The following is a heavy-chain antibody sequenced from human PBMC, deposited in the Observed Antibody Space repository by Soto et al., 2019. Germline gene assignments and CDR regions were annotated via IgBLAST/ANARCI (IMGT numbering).Heavy chain of an antibody. D-gene: IGHD6-13*01. Sequence: SETQSLTCAVSGYSISSGYYWGWIRQSPGKGLEWIGSIYHSGSTYYNPSLKSRVIISVDTSKNQFSLKLSSVTAADTAVYYCARLAPIAAADGMDVWGQGTTVTVSS. CDR2: IYHSGST. CDR3: ARLAPIAAADGMDV. J-gene: IGHJ6*02. V-gene: IGHV4-38-2*01. CDR1: GYSISSGYY.